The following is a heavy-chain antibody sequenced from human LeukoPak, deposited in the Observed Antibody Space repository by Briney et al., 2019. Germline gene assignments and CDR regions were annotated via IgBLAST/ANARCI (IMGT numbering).Heavy chain of an antibody. J-gene: IGHJ3*02. CDR2: IRSKANSYAT. CDR1: GFTFSGSA. D-gene: IGHD1-14*01. CDR3: TRLRTGGINHSFDAFDI. V-gene: IGHV3-73*01. Sequence: GGSLRPSCAASGFTFSGSAMHWVRQASGKGLEWVGRIRSKANSYATAYAASVKGRFTISRDDSKNTAYLQMNSLKTEDTAVYYCTRLRTGGINHSFDAFDIWGQGTMVTVSS.